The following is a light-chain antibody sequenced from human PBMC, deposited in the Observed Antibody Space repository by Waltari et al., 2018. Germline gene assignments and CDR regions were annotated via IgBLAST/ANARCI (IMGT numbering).Light chain of an antibody. V-gene: IGLV3-1*01. J-gene: IGLJ2*01. Sequence: SFELTQTPSVSVSPGQTVTITCSGDKLGDQYGMWYQSKPGQSPVAVIYQDHKRHSGIPERFSGSNSGNTATLIITGTQAIDEADYYCQTWDTSIVVFGGGTKLTVL. CDR1: KLGDQY. CDR3: QTWDTSIVV. CDR2: QDH.